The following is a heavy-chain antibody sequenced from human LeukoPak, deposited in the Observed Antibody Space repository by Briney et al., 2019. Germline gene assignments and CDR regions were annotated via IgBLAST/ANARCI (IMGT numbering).Heavy chain of an antibody. D-gene: IGHD3-9*01. V-gene: IGHV4-34*01. Sequence: SETLSLTCDVFGGSFTDYFWTWIRQSPGKGLEWIGEINDYTGNTNYNPSLNSRVSISLEKSKNQFSLKLSSVTAADTAVYYCARGRRVLRYFDRFRSDAFDIWGQGTMVTVSS. CDR2: INDYTGNT. J-gene: IGHJ3*02. CDR1: GGSFTDYF. CDR3: ARGRRVLRYFDRFRSDAFDI.